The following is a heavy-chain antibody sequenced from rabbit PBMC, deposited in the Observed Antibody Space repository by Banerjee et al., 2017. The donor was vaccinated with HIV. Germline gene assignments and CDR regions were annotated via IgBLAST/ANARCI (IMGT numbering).Heavy chain of an antibody. CDR2: IYTGSSGST. CDR1: GLDFSSDYW. Sequence: QSLEESGGDLVKPGASLTLTCTASGLDFSSDYWICWVRQAPGKGLEWIACIYTGSSGSTYYASWAKGRFTISKTSSTTVTLQMTSLTAADTATYFCARGDGGASYGYGLWGQGTLVTVS. V-gene: IGHV1S40*01. J-gene: IGHJ4*01. D-gene: IGHD6-1*01. CDR3: ARGDGGASYGYGL.